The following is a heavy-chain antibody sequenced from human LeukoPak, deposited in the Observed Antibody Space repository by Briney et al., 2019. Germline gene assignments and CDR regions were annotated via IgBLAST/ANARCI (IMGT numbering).Heavy chain of an antibody. J-gene: IGHJ5*02. CDR3: ARGPEYCSSTSCFWFDP. V-gene: IGHV4-34*01. CDR1: GGSFSGYY. D-gene: IGHD2-2*01. CDR2: INHSGST. Sequence: PSETLSLTCAVYGGSFSGYYWSWIRQPPGKGLEWIGEINHSGSTNYNPSLKSRVTISVDTSKNQFSLKLSSVTAADTAVYYCARGPEYCSSTSCFWFDPWGQGTLVTVSS.